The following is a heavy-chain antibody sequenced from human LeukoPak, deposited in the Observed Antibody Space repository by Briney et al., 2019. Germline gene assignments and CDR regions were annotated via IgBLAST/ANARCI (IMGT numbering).Heavy chain of an antibody. CDR1: GFTFSSYA. Sequence: GGSLRLSCAASGFTFSSYAMHWVRQAPGKGLEWVAVISYDGSNKYYADSVKGRFTISRDNAKNSLYLQMNSLRDEDTAVYYCARGRPTAVTTFDYWGQGTLVTVSS. CDR3: ARGRPTAVTTFDY. J-gene: IGHJ4*02. V-gene: IGHV3-30-3*01. D-gene: IGHD4-17*01. CDR2: ISYDGSNK.